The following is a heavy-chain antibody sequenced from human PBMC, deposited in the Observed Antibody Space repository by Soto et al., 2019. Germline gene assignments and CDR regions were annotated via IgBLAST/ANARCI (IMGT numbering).Heavy chain of an antibody. J-gene: IGHJ6*02. V-gene: IGHV4-59*01. D-gene: IGHD2-21*02. CDR1: GGSISRYY. CDR2: MYNTGST. CDR3: ARDLWGYCGADCYPLDV. Sequence: PSETLSLTCTVSGGSISRYYWSWIRQPPGKGLEWIGYMYNTGSTIYNPSLKSRVTISVDTSKNQFSQKLNSVTAADTAVYYCARDLWGYCGADCYPLDVWGQGTTVTVS.